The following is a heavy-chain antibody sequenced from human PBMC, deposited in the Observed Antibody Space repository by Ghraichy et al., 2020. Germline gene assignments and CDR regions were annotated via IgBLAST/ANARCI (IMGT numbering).Heavy chain of an antibody. V-gene: IGHV3-23*01. Sequence: GESLNISCAASGFTFSSQAMSWVRQAPGKGLEWVSTISGTGTSTYYADSVKGRFTISRDNFKNTLYLQMNRLRGEDTAVYYCAKGPYYYGMDVWGQGTTVTVSS. J-gene: IGHJ6*02. CDR1: GFTFSSQA. CDR2: ISGTGTST. CDR3: AKGPYYYGMDV.